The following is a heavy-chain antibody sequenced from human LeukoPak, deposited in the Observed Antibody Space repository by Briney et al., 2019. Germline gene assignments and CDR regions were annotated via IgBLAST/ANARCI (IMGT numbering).Heavy chain of an antibody. CDR1: GYRLSNYG. D-gene: IGHD6-6*01. V-gene: IGHV1-18*01. CDR3: ARSSSSVNIESRYGMDV. CDR2: ISVDSGNT. Sequence: ASVKVSCKASGYRLSNYGVDWVRQAPGQGLEGMGWISVDSGNTQYAENFQARVTVTTDTSTNTAFLELRSLRSDDTAVYFCARSSSSVNIESRYGMDVWGQGTTVTVSS. J-gene: IGHJ6*02.